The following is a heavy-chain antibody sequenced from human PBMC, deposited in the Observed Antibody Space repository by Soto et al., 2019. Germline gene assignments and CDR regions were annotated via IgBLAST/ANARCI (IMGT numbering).Heavy chain of an antibody. Sequence: PSETLSLTCAVYGGTFSGYYWSWIRQPPGKGLEWIGEINHSGSTNYNPSLKSRVTISVDTSKNKFSLKLSSVTAADTAVYYCARIPLGLEWLLKYYYYYGMDVWGQGATVTVSS. CDR2: INHSGST. CDR1: GGTFSGYY. D-gene: IGHD3-3*01. CDR3: ARIPLGLEWLLKYYYYYGMDV. V-gene: IGHV4-34*01. J-gene: IGHJ6*02.